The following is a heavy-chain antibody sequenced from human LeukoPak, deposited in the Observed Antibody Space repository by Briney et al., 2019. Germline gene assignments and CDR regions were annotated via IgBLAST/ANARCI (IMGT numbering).Heavy chain of an antibody. CDR2: TRNKANSYTT. CDR1: GFRFDDHA. J-gene: IGHJ4*02. D-gene: IGHD3-9*01. Sequence: GGSLRLSCAASGFRFDDHAMSWVRQAPGKGLEWVGRTRNKANSYTTEYAASVKGRFTISRDDSKNSLYLQMNSLKTEDTAVYYCARGYYDILTGYIQGDYWGQGTLVTVSS. V-gene: IGHV3-72*01. CDR3: ARGYYDILTGYIQGDY.